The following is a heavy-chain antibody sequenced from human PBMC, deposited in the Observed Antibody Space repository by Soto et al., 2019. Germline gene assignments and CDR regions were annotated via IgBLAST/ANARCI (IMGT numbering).Heavy chain of an antibody. CDR1: GYTLTELS. D-gene: IGHD1-26*01. J-gene: IGHJ4*02. Sequence: GASVKVSCKVSGYTLTELSMHGVRQAPGKGLEWMGGFDPDDCETIYAQKLQGRVTITEDTSTDTAYMELSSMRSEETAVYYCATALPTTPAVYFDYWGQGTLVTVSS. CDR2: FDPDDCET. CDR3: ATALPTTPAVYFDY. V-gene: IGHV1-24*01.